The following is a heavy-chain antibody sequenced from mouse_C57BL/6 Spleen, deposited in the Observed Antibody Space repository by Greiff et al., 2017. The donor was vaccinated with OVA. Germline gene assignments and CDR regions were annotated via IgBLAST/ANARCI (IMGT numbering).Heavy chain of an antibody. CDR2: IYPGDGDT. Sequence: QVQLKESGPELVKPGASVKISCKASGYAFSSSWMNWVKQRPGKGLEWIGRIYPGDGDTNYIGKFKGNATLTADKSSSTAYMQLSSLTSEDSAVYFCARSRAYAMDYWGQGTSVTVSS. V-gene: IGHV1-82*01. CDR3: ARSRAYAMDY. J-gene: IGHJ4*01. CDR1: GYAFSSSW. D-gene: IGHD3-3*01.